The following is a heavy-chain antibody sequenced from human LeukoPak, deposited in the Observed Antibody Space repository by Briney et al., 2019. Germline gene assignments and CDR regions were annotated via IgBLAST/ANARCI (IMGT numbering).Heavy chain of an antibody. CDR3: AKTYCSGGSCYSERSMDV. Sequence: PGGSLRLSCAASGFTLSSYAMSWVRQAPGKGLEWVSAISGGGGSTYYADSVKGRFTISRDNSKDTLYLQMNSLRAEDTAVYYCAKTYCSGGSCYSERSMDVWGQGTTVTVSS. J-gene: IGHJ6*02. CDR1: GFTLSSYA. CDR2: ISGGGGST. D-gene: IGHD2-15*01. V-gene: IGHV3-23*01.